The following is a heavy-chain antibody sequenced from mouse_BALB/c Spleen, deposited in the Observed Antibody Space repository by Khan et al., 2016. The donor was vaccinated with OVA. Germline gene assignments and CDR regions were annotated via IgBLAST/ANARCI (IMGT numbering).Heavy chain of an antibody. Sequence: EVMLVESGGGLVKPGGSLKLSCAASGLTFSSSAMSWVRQTPEKRLEWVATISTGGRKLYYADSVKGRFTISRDNAKNTLSLQMSSLRSEDTAMYYCAGSITPVVAFYYWGQGTTLTVSS. CDR3: AGSITPVVAFYY. D-gene: IGHD1-1*01. CDR1: GLTFSSSA. CDR2: ISTGGRKL. J-gene: IGHJ2*01. V-gene: IGHV5-9-1*01.